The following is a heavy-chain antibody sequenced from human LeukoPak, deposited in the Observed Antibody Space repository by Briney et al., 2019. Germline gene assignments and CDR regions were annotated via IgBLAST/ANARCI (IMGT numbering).Heavy chain of an antibody. Sequence: GASVKVSCKASGYTFTSYDINWVRQATGQGLEWMGWMNPNSGNTGYAQKFQGRVTITRNTSMSTAYMELSSLRSEDTAVYYCARVAGGSSVHAGYSYAFVIDYWGQGTLVTVSS. CDR3: ARVAGGSSVHAGYSYAFVIDY. J-gene: IGHJ4*02. CDR1: GYTFTSYD. D-gene: IGHD5-18*01. V-gene: IGHV1-8*03. CDR2: MNPNSGNT.